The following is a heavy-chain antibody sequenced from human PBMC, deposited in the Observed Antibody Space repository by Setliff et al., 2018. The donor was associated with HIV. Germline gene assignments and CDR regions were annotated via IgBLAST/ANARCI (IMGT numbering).Heavy chain of an antibody. Sequence: GGSLRLSCVASGFRFSNYWMTWVRQAPGKGLEWVANIKEDGGEKYFVDSVEGRFTISRDNAKNSLSLEMNSLRAEDTALYYCARGPGVRAAIDYWGQGTLVTVSS. D-gene: IGHD2-15*01. J-gene: IGHJ4*02. CDR2: IKEDGGEK. CDR1: GFRFSNYW. V-gene: IGHV3-7*01. CDR3: ARGPGVRAAIDY.